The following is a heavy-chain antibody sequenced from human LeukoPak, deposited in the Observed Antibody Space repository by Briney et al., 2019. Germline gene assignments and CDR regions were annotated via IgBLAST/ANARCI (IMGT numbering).Heavy chain of an antibody. CDR3: ARDTYDFWSGYPSPLNWFDP. J-gene: IGHJ5*02. CDR2: MNPNSGNT. Sequence: ASVKVSCKASGYTFTSYDTNWVRQATGQGLEWMGWMNPNSGNTGYAQKFQGRVTMTRNTSISTAYMELSSLRSEDTAVYYCARDTYDFWSGYPSPLNWFDPWGQGTLVTVSS. D-gene: IGHD3-3*01. CDR1: GYTFTSYD. V-gene: IGHV1-8*01.